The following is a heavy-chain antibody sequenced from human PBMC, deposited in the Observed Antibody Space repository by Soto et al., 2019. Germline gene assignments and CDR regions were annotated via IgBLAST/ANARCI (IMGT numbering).Heavy chain of an antibody. CDR2: ITPIFGTA. D-gene: IGHD2-8*01. CDR1: GGTFSNYI. J-gene: IGHJ2*01. V-gene: IGHV1-69*01. CDR3: ASDTSGQSPRWYFDL. Sequence: QVQLVQSGAVVKKPGSSVKVSCKASGGTFSNYIISWVRQAPGQGLEWMGGITPIFGTANYAQKFQGSVTITADESTSTAHMELSSLRSEDTAVYYCASDTSGQSPRWYFDLWGRGTLVTVSS.